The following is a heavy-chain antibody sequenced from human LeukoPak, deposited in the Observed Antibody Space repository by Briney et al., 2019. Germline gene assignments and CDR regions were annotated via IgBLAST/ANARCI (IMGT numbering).Heavy chain of an antibody. CDR1: GFTFSSYG. V-gene: IGHV3-30*02. CDR3: ARDHYDILTGYYNFDY. Sequence: GGSLRLSCAASGFTFSSYGIHWVRQAPGKGLEWVAFIRYDGNNKYYADSVKGRFTISRDNAKNSLYLQMNSLRAEDTAAYYCARDHYDILTGYYNFDYWGQGTLVTVSS. J-gene: IGHJ4*02. D-gene: IGHD3-9*01. CDR2: IRYDGNNK.